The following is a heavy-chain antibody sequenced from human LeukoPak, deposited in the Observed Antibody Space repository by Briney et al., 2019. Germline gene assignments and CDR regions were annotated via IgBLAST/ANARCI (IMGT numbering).Heavy chain of an antibody. J-gene: IGHJ6*03. Sequence: GGSLRLSCAASGFTFSSYAMHWVRQAPGKGLEYVSAISSNGGSTYYANSVKGRSTISRDNSKNTLYLQMGSLRAEDMAVYYCARVLDSYYYYYYMDVWGKGTTVTVSS. D-gene: IGHD3-3*02. V-gene: IGHV3-64*01. CDR2: ISSNGGST. CDR3: ARVLDSYYYYYYMDV. CDR1: GFTFSSYA.